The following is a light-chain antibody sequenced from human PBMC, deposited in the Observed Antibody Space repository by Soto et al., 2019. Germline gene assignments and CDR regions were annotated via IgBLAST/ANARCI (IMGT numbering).Light chain of an antibody. V-gene: IGLV2-14*01. J-gene: IGLJ1*01. Sequence: QSALTQPASVSGSPGQSITISCTGTSSDVGGHNYVSWYQQHPGKAPKLMIYEVSNRPSGVSRRFSGSKSGNTASLTISGLQAEDEADYYYSSYTSSTALVFGSGTQVTVL. CDR3: SSYTSSTALV. CDR1: SSDVGGHNY. CDR2: EVS.